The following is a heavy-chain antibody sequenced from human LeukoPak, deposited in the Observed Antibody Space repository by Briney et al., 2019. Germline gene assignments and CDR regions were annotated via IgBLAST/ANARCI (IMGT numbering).Heavy chain of an antibody. J-gene: IGHJ4*02. CDR3: AMGRTGYSGSY. Sequence: PGGSLRLSCAASGFTFSSYAMSWVRQAPGKGLEWVAVISYDGSNKYYADSVKGRFTISRDNSKNTLYLQMNSLRAEDTAVYYCAMGRTGYSGSYWGQGTLVTVSS. V-gene: IGHV3-30*04. CDR1: GFTFSSYA. CDR2: ISYDGSNK. D-gene: IGHD5-12*01.